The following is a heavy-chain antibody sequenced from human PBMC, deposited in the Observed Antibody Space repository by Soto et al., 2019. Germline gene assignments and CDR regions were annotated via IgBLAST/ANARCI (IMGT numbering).Heavy chain of an antibody. CDR2: IYYTGTT. Sequence: QVQLQESGPGLVEASETLSLTCTVSGATISSGGFYWSWIRQRPGKGLEWIGHIYYTGTTSYNPSLNCRVTISLDMSSNQFSLKFRSVTAADTAKYFCARDDSFYGEPGYGMNVWGQGTTVTVSS. CDR1: GATISSGGFY. CDR3: ARDDSFYGEPGYGMNV. D-gene: IGHD4-17*01. J-gene: IGHJ6*02. V-gene: IGHV4-31*03.